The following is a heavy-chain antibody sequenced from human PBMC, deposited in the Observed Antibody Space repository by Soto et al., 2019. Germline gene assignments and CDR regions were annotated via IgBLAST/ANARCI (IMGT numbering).Heavy chain of an antibody. CDR2: ISSSSSYI. J-gene: IGHJ6*02. CDR1: GFTFSSFS. CDR3: ARDHTLVVPAAIRLYYYGMDV. Sequence: GGSLRLSCAASGFTFSSFSMSCVGDATCKGLEWVSSISSSSSYIYYADSVKGRFTISRDNAKNSLYLQMNSLRAEDTAVYYCARDHTLVVPAAIRLYYYGMDVWGQGT. V-gene: IGHV3-21*01. D-gene: IGHD2-2*02.